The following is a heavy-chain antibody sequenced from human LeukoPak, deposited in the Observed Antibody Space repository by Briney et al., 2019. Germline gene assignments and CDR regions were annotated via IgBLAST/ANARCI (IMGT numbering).Heavy chain of an antibody. Sequence: ASVKVSCKASGHTFTGHYMHWVRQAPGQGLEWMGWINPNSGGTNYAQKFQGRVTMTRDTSISTAYMELNRLISDDTAVYYCASTSPGAGTTPPDYWGQGTLVTVSS. CDR3: ASTSPGAGTTPPDY. J-gene: IGHJ4*02. CDR1: GHTFTGHY. V-gene: IGHV1-2*02. D-gene: IGHD1-7*01. CDR2: INPNSGGT.